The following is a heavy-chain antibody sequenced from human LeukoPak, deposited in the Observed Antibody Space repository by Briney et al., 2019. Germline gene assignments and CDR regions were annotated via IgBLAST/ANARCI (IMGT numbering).Heavy chain of an antibody. CDR1: GFPFSNYW. J-gene: IGHJ5*02. V-gene: IGHV3-7*01. CDR3: ARDRGYSTFDN. Sequence: PGGSLRLPCAASGFPFSNYWMSWVRQAPGKGLEWVANMKEDGGEINYVDSVKGRFTISRDNAKNSLYLHMNSLRVEDTAVYYCARDRGYSTFDNWGQGTLVTVSS. CDR2: MKEDGGEI. D-gene: IGHD4-23*01.